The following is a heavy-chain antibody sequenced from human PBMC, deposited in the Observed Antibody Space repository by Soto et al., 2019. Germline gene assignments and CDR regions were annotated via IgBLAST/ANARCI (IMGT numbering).Heavy chain of an antibody. CDR3: VRWDYYSYGMDV. CDR1: GFTFRSYC. Sequence: AVRSLRLSLASSGFTFRSYCMSWLRQAPGNGLKWVSKIKKDASENYYVASVKRRSTISRDNAKNSLSLQMNSLSGEDTAVYYCVRWDYYSYGMDVWGQATPVTV. CDR2: IKKDASEN. D-gene: IGHD1-26*01. V-gene: IGHV3-7*01. J-gene: IGHJ6*02.